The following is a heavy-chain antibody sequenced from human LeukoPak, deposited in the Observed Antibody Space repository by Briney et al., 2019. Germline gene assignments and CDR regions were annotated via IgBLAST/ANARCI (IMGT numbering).Heavy chain of an antibody. D-gene: IGHD2-21*02. CDR2: ITSGSSYI. CDR1: EFTFSSYG. V-gene: IGHV3-21*01. CDR3: AKYVVVTGADTFDI. Sequence: GGSLRLSCAASEFTFSSYGMNWVRQAPGRGLEWVSSITSGSSYIYYADSVKGRFTISRDNAKNSLYLQMNSLRAEDTAGYYCAKYVVVTGADTFDIWGQGTMVTVSS. J-gene: IGHJ3*02.